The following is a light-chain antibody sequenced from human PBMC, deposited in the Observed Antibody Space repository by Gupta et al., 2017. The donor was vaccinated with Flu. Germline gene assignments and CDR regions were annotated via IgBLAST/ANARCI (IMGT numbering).Light chain of an antibody. CDR3: QQSYTTSPT. CDR2: AAS. J-gene: IGKJ4*01. V-gene: IGKV1-39*01. CDR1: QIVSDY. Sequence: PTPLSASARARITITCRASQIVSDYLNWYQQKPGKAPDLLIYAASTRHSGVPARFSGSGSGTDFTLTISSLQPEDFATYYCQQSYTTSPTFGGGTRVEIK.